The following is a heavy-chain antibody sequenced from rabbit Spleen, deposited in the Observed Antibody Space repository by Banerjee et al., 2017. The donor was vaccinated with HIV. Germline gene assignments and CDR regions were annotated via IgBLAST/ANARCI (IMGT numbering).Heavy chain of an antibody. CDR2: IYASSGST. CDR3: ARDLPGVIGWNFNL. Sequence: QSLEESGGDLVKPGASLTLTCKASGIDFSNYYICWVRQAPGKGLQWIGCIYASSGSTYYASWAKGRFTISKSSSTAVTLQMTSLTAADTATYFCARDLPGVIGWNFNLWGQGTLVTVS. J-gene: IGHJ4*01. CDR1: GIDFSNYY. V-gene: IGHV1S40*01. D-gene: IGHD1-1*01.